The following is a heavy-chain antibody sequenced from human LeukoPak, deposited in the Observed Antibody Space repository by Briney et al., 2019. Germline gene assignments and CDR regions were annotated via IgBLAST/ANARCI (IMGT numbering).Heavy chain of an antibody. CDR1: GFTFSSYG. CDR2: IRNDGSTK. V-gene: IGHV3-30*02. CDR3: AKTHSSSWGIFDY. J-gene: IGHJ4*02. D-gene: IGHD6-13*01. Sequence: GGSLRLSCATSGFTFSSYGMHWVRQAPGKGLEWVAFIRNDGSTKYFADSVKGRFTISRDNSKNTLYLQMNSLRAEDTAVYYCAKTHSSSWGIFDYWGPGTLVTVSS.